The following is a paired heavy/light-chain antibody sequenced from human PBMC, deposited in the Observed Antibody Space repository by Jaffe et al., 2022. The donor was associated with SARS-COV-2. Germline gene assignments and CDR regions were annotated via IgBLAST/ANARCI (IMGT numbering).Light chain of an antibody. CDR1: QSVSSN. CDR3: HQYNNWPYT. CDR2: GAS. Sequence: EIVMTQSPATLSVSPGERATLSCRASQSVSSNLAWYQQRPGQAPRLLIFGASTRATGIPARFSGSGSGTEFTLTISSLQSEDFAVYYCHQYNNWPYTFGQGTKLEIK. V-gene: IGKV3-15*01. J-gene: IGKJ2*01.
Heavy chain of an antibody. V-gene: IGHV4-39*01. D-gene: IGHD2-15*01. CDR3: ASFRWFPYYFDY. Sequence: QLQLQESGPGLVKPSETLSLTCSVSGGSISSSTNCWGWIRQPPGKGLEWIGSIYYSGSTYYNPSLKSRVTMSVDTSKNQFSLKLSSVTAADTAVFYCASFRWFPYYFDYWGQGTLVTVSS. CDR1: GGSISSSTNC. CDR2: IYYSGST. J-gene: IGHJ4*02.